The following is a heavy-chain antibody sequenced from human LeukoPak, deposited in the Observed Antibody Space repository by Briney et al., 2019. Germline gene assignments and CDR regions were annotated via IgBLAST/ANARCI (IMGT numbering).Heavy chain of an antibody. Sequence: ASVKVSRKASGYTFTGYYMHWVRQAPGQGLEWMGWINPNSGGTNYAQKFQGWVTMTRDTSISTAYMELSRLRSDDTAVYYCARAQSWSYGSGSYEAYYYYYGMDVWGQGTTVTVSS. CDR3: ARAQSWSYGSGSYEAYYYYYGMDV. V-gene: IGHV1-2*04. D-gene: IGHD3-10*01. J-gene: IGHJ6*02. CDR1: GYTFTGYY. CDR2: INPNSGGT.